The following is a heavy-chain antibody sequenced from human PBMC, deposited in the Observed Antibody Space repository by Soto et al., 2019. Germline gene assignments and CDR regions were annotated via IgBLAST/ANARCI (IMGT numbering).Heavy chain of an antibody. CDR3: ARSRYCSGGSCYSRRHFDY. Sequence: ETLSLTCTVSGGSISSSSYYWGWIRQPPGKGLEWIGSIYYSGSTYYNPSLKSRVTISVDTSKNQFYLKLSSVTAADTAVYYCARSRYCSGGSCYSRRHFDYWGQGTLVTVSS. CDR2: IYYSGST. J-gene: IGHJ4*02. D-gene: IGHD2-15*01. V-gene: IGHV4-39*07. CDR1: GGSISSSSYY.